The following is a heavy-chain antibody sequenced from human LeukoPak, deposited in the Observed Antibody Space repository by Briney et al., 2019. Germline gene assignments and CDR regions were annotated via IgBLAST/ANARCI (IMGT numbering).Heavy chain of an antibody. V-gene: IGHV3-23*01. CDR1: GFTFSSYA. Sequence: GGSLRLSCAASGFTFSSYAMSWVRQAPGKGLEWVSAISGSGGSTYYADSVKGRFTISRDNSKNTLYLQMNSLRAEDTAVYYCAKGGAYWSGYYWVFDYRGQGTLVTVSS. J-gene: IGHJ4*02. CDR2: ISGSGGST. D-gene: IGHD3-3*01. CDR3: AKGGAYWSGYYWVFDY.